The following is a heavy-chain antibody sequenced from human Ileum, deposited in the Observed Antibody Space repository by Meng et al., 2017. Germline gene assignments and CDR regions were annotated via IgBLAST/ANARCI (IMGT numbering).Heavy chain of an antibody. CDR3: VRHGGKYFDS. Sequence: QVPLQESGPGLVGPSGTLSLTCTVSGGSISSSFYWSWARQSPGKGLEWIGQIYLAGSPNYNPSLESRVTISVDKSKNQFSLRLTSVTAADTAIFYCVRHGGKYFDSWGQGTLVTVSS. D-gene: IGHD2-15*01. J-gene: IGHJ4*02. CDR1: GGSISSSFY. V-gene: IGHV4-4*02. CDR2: IYLAGSP.